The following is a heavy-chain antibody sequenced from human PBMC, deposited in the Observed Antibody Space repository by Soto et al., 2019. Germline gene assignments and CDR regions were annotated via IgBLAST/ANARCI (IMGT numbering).Heavy chain of an antibody. CDR3: ARDSVCSSTGCPDYFYYSGMDV. D-gene: IGHD2-2*01. CDR1: GGTFSSYA. J-gene: IGHJ6*02. CDR2: IIPIFGTA. V-gene: IGHV1-69*13. Sequence: SVKVSCKASGGTFSSYAISWVRQAPGQGLEWMGGIIPIFGTANYAQKFQGRVTITADESTSTAYMELSSLRSEDTAVYYCARDSVCSSTGCPDYFYYSGMDVWGQGTTVTVSS.